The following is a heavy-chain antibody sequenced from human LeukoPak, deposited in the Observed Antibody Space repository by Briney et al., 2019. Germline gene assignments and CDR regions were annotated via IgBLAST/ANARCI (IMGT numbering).Heavy chain of an antibody. CDR1: GGSISTYY. CDR3: ARSDRYYYGSDY. V-gene: IGHV4-59*08. Sequence: SETLSLTCSVSGGSISTYYWSWIRQPQGKGLEWIGYIYYSGTTNYNPSLKSRVTISVDTSKNQFSLELSSVTAADTAIYYCARSDRYYYGSDYWGQGTLVTVSS. CDR2: IYYSGTT. J-gene: IGHJ4*02. D-gene: IGHD3-10*01.